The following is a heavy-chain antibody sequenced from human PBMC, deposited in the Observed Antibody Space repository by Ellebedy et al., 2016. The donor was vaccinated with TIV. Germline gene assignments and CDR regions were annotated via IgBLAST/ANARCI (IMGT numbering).Heavy chain of an antibody. CDR2: ISAKNGHT. V-gene: IGHV1-18*04. CDR1: GYTFTSYG. Sequence: AASVKVSCKASGYTFTSYGLSWLRQAPGQGLEWTGWISAKNGHTKYAQKLQGRVTTTTDTSTTTAHMELRSLRSDDTAVEHCAIRDLTLVRGVFMTTAAPFDYWGQGPPVTVSS. D-gene: IGHD3-10*01. CDR3: AIRDLTLVRGVFMTTAAPFDY. J-gene: IGHJ4*02.